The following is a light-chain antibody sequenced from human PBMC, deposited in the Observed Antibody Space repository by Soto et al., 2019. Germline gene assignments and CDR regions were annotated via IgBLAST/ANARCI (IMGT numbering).Light chain of an antibody. CDR2: DVS. J-gene: IGLJ1*01. Sequence: QSALTQPASVSGSPGQSITISCTGTSSDVGGYNYVSWYQHHPGKAPKLMIYDVSNRPSGVSNRFSGSKSGNTASLIISGLQAEDEADFSTYVFGTGTKSPS. CDR1: SSDVGGYNY. V-gene: IGLV2-14*03. CDR3: YV.